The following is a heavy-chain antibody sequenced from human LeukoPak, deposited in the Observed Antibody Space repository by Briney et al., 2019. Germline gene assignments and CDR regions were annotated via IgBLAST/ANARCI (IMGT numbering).Heavy chain of an antibody. J-gene: IGHJ6*02. V-gene: IGHV3-23*01. CDR3: AKNLGSDYVWGSYRYPQDYGMDV. CDR1: GFTFSSYA. Sequence: TGGSLRLSCAASGFTFSSYAMSRVRQAPGKGLEWVSAISGSGGSTYYADSVKGRFTISRDNSKNTLYLQMNSLRAEDTAVYYCAKNLGSDYVWGSYRYPQDYGMDVWGQGTTVTVSS. CDR2: ISGSGGST. D-gene: IGHD3-16*02.